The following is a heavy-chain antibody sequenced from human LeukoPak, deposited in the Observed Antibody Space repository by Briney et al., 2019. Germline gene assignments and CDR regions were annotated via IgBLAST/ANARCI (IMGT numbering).Heavy chain of an antibody. CDR1: GGSISSGDYY. Sequence: SQTLSLTCTVSGGSISSGDYYWSWLRQPPGMGLKWIVYIYYSGSTYYNPSLKSRVTISVDTSKNQFSLKLSSVPAAYTAGYYCAREEEVGSDSTWGQGALGTVS. V-gene: IGHV4-30-4*01. J-gene: IGHJ5*02. CDR2: IYYSGST. CDR3: AREEEVGSDST. D-gene: IGHD2-21*01.